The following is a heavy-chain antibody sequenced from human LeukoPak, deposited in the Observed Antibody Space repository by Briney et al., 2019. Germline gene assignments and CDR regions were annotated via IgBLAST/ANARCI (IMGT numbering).Heavy chain of an antibody. CDR1: GGSFSGYY. Sequence: SETPSLTCAVSGGSFSGYYWSWIRQPPGKGLEWIGEINHSGSTNYNPSLKSRVTISVDTSKNQFSLKLSSVTAADTAVYYCARSFSGTVIFRYWGQGTLVTVSS. CDR3: ARSFSGTVIFRY. CDR2: INHSGST. J-gene: IGHJ4*02. D-gene: IGHD3/OR15-3a*01. V-gene: IGHV4-34*01.